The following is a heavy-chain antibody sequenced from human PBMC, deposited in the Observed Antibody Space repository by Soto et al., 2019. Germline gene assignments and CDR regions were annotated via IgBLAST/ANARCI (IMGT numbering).Heavy chain of an antibody. V-gene: IGHV1-3*01. CDR3: ARDFLISTYYYGSGSYSPYYGMDG. CDR1: GYTSTSYA. CDR2: INAGNGNT. J-gene: IGHJ6*02. Sequence: ASVKVSFKASGYTSTSYAMHWVRQAPGQRLEWMGWINAGNGNTKYSQKFQGRVTITRDTSASTAYMELSSLRSEDTAVYYCARDFLISTYYYGSGSYSPYYGMDGWGQRTTVTAP. D-gene: IGHD3-10*01.